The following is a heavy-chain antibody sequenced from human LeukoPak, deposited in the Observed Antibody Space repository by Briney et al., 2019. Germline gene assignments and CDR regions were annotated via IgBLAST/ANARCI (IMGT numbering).Heavy chain of an antibody. CDR2: ISSSGSTI. CDR3: ARFTITMTVVVPNFEY. J-gene: IGHJ4*02. CDR1: GFTFSSYC. V-gene: IGHV3-48*04. D-gene: IGHD3-22*01. Sequence: PGGSLRLSCAASGFTFSSYCMTWVRQAPGKGLEWVSYISSSGSTIYYADSVKGRFTISRDNAKNSLYLQMNSLRAEDTAVYYCARFTITMTVVVPNFEYWGQGTLVTVSS.